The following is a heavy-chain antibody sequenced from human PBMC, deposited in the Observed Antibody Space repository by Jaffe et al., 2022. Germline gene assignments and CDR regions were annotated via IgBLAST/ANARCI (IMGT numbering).Heavy chain of an antibody. CDR3: ARRASYIWGSYRSLGQAFDI. D-gene: IGHD3-16*02. Sequence: QLQLQESGPGLVKPSETLSLTCTVSGGSISSSSYYWGWIRQPPGKGLEWIGSIYYSGSTYYNPSLKSRVTISVDTSKNQFSLKLSSVTAADTAVYYCARRASYIWGSYRSLGQAFDIWGQGTMVTVSS. J-gene: IGHJ3*02. CDR1: GGSISSSSYY. CDR2: IYYSGST. V-gene: IGHV4-39*01.